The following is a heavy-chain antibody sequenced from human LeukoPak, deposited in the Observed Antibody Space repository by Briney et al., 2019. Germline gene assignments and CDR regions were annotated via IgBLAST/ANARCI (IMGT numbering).Heavy chain of an antibody. J-gene: IGHJ5*02. V-gene: IGHV1-2*02. CDR2: INPNSGGT. D-gene: IGHD3-22*01. Sequence: GASVKVSCKASGYTFTGYYMHWVRQAPGQGLEWMGWINPNSGGTNYAQKFQGRVTMTRDTSISTAYMELSRLRSDDTAVYYCARVSHNDYDSSEFDPWGQGTLVTVPS. CDR3: ARVSHNDYDSSEFDP. CDR1: GYTFTGYY.